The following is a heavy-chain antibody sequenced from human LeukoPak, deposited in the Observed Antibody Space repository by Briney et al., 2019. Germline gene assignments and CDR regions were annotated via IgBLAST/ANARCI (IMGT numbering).Heavy chain of an antibody. J-gene: IGHJ4*02. Sequence: SETLSLTCTVSGGSISSSSYYWGWIRQPPGKGLEWIGSFYYSRNTYYNPSLKRRVTISEDMPKNQFSLKLSSVTAADTAVYYCARFNYYDSSGYYQTFDYWGQGTLVTVSS. CDR3: ARFNYYDSSGYYQTFDY. CDR2: FYYSRNT. D-gene: IGHD3-22*01. V-gene: IGHV4-39*01. CDR1: GGSISSSSYY.